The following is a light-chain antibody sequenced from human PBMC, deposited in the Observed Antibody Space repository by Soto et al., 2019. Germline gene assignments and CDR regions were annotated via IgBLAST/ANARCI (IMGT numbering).Light chain of an antibody. CDR3: QQYGSSGST. J-gene: IGKJ1*01. Sequence: IVLTQSPDTLSLSPGERATLSCRASQSVSSSYLAWYQQKPGQAPRLPIYGASSRATGIPDRFSGSGSGTDFTITISRLEHEDFAVYYCQQYGSSGSTFGQGTKVDIK. CDR1: QSVSSSY. V-gene: IGKV3-20*01. CDR2: GAS.